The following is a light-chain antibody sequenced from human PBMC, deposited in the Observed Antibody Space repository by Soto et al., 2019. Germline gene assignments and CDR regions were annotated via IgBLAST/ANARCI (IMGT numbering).Light chain of an antibody. CDR2: AAS. Sequence: IQLTQSPSSLSASVGDRVTITCRASQGISSDLAWYQQKPGKAPKLLIYAASSWQSGLPTRFSGSGSGTDSTLTISSLQPEDFATYYCQQSYRTPWTFGQGTKVEIK. J-gene: IGKJ1*01. V-gene: IGKV1-39*01. CDR1: QGISSD. CDR3: QQSYRTPWT.